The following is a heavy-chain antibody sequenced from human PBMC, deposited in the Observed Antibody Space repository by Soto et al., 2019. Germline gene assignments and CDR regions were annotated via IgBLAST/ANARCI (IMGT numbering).Heavy chain of an antibody. CDR3: ARVEVPAAPNYYYYGMDV. D-gene: IGHD2-2*01. CDR2: IIPMFGKA. V-gene: IGHV1-69*06. J-gene: IGHJ6*02. Sequence: QVQLVQSGAEVKKPGSSVKVSCKASGGTFSRYALNWVRQAPGQGLEWMGGIIPMFGKANYAQKFQGRVTMTRDTSTSTVYMELSSLRSEDTAVYYCARVEVPAAPNYYYYGMDVWGQGTTVTVSS. CDR1: GGTFSRYA.